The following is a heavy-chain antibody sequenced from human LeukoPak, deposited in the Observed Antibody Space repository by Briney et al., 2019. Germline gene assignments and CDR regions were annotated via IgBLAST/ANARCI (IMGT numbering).Heavy chain of an antibody. Sequence: PSETLSLTCTVSGGSISSSSYYWSWIRQPPGKGLEWIGYIYYSGSTNYNPSLKSRVTISVDTSKNQFSLKLSSVTAADTAVYYCARVARLMVLDYWGQGTLVTVSS. CDR3: ARVARLMVLDY. V-gene: IGHV4-61*01. J-gene: IGHJ4*02. CDR2: IYYSGST. CDR1: GGSISSSSYY. D-gene: IGHD2-8*01.